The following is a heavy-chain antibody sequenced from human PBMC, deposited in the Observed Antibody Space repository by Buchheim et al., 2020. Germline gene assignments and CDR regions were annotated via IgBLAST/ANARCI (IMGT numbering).Heavy chain of an antibody. V-gene: IGHV3-11*01. D-gene: IGHD2-21*01. CDR2: ITNTGGTM. CDR3: ARLWGWGFDY. J-gene: IGHJ4*02. CDR1: GFTFSGYY. Sequence: QVQLVESGGGLVKPGGSLRLSCAVSGFTFSGYYMNWIRQAPGKGLEWVSFITNTGGTMYYADSVKGRFTISRDNAKKSLFLQMDSLRVEDTAVYYCARLWGWGFDYWGQG.